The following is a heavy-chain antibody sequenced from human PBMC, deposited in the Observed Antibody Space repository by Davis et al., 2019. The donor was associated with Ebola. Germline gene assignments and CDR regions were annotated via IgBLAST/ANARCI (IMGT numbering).Heavy chain of an antibody. Sequence: PGGSLRLSCAASGFTFHSAWMTWIRQAPGKGLEWVGRIKSTTDGGTIDYAAPVEGRFTISRDDSRSTLYLQMNSLKSDDAGVYYCTISGGGSYFYWGQGALVTVSS. CDR3: TISGGGSYFY. CDR2: IKSTTDGGTI. V-gene: IGHV3-15*01. D-gene: IGHD1-26*01. J-gene: IGHJ4*02. CDR1: GFTFHSAW.